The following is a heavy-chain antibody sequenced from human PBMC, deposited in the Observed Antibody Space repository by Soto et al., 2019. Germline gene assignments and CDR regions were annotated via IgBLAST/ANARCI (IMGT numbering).Heavy chain of an antibody. D-gene: IGHD3-22*01. CDR2: ISGSGGST. Sequence: PGGSLRLSCAASGFTFSSYAMSWVRQAPGKGLEWVSAISGSGGSTYYADSVKGRFTISRDNSKNTLYLQMNSLRAEDTAVYYCAKDNDYDSSGYFVFGGDWGQGTLVTVSS. CDR1: GFTFSSYA. J-gene: IGHJ4*02. CDR3: AKDNDYDSSGYFVFGGD. V-gene: IGHV3-23*01.